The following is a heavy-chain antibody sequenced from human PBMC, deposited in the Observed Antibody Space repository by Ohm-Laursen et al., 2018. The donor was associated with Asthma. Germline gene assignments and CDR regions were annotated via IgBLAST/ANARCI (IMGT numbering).Heavy chain of an antibody. V-gene: IGHV3-53*05. D-gene: IGHD2-8*01. CDR1: AFTFSDYY. CDR2: IYSDGST. Sequence: SLRLSCTASAFTFSDYYMSWVRQAPGRGLEWVSIIYSDGSTYYADSVKGRFTISRDSSKNTLYLQMNSLRAEDTAVYYCARGADCTNGVCSNTFDYWGQGTLVTVSS. CDR3: ARGADCTNGVCSNTFDY. J-gene: IGHJ4*02.